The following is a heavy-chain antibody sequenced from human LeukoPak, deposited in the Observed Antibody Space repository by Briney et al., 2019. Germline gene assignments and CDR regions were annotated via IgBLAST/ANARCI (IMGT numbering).Heavy chain of an antibody. CDR2: IYFDGNT. CDR3: ARLRSSSPVQVH. J-gene: IGHJ4*02. V-gene: IGHV3-66*01. Sequence: GGSLRLSCAASGFTVSSNYMSWGRQAPGKGLEWVSVIYFDGNTYYADSVKGRFTISRDNSKNTLYLQMNSLRAEDTAVYYCARLRSSSPVQVHWGQGTLVTVSS. D-gene: IGHD6-6*01. CDR1: GFTVSSNY.